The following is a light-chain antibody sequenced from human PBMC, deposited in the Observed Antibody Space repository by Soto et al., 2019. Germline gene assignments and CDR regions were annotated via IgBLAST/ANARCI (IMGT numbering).Light chain of an antibody. CDR3: QQSYSTPLT. CDR2: AAS. J-gene: IGKJ4*01. CDR1: QSVSSY. V-gene: IGKV1-39*01. Sequence: DLQMTQSPSSLFVSVGDRVTIICRASQSVSSYLNWYQHKPGKAPKLLIYAASSLQSGVPSRFSGSGSGTDFTLTISSLQPEDFATYYCQQSYSTPLTFGGGTKVEIK.